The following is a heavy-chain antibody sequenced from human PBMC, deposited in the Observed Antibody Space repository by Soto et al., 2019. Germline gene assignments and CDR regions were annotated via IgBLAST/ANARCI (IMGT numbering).Heavy chain of an antibody. J-gene: IGHJ4*02. D-gene: IGHD2-21*02. CDR2: ISGSGGST. Sequence: EVQLLESGGGLVQPGGSLRLFCAASGFTFSSYAMSWVRQAPGKGLEWVSAISGSGGSTYYADSVKGRFTISRDNSKNTLYLQMNSLRAEDTAVYYCAKDLSSVVVTARIDYWGQGTLVTVSS. CDR1: GFTFSSYA. CDR3: AKDLSSVVVTARIDY. V-gene: IGHV3-23*01.